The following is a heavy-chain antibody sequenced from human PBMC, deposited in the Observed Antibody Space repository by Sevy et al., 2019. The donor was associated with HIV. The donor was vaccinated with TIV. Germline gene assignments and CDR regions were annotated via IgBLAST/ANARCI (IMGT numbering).Heavy chain of an antibody. CDR1: GFTFSNYV. Sequence: GGSLRLSCTTSGFTFSNYVMNWFRQAPEKGLEWVGFIRSKTYGGTTEYAASVKGRFTISRDDSKSIAYLQMNSLKTEDTAVYYCTAGLYKFDYWGQGALVTVSS. V-gene: IGHV3-49*03. J-gene: IGHJ4*02. CDR2: IRSKTYGGTT. CDR3: TAGLYKFDY. D-gene: IGHD1-1*01.